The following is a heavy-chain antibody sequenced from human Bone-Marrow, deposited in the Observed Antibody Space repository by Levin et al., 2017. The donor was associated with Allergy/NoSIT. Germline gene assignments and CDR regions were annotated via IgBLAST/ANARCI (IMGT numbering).Heavy chain of an antibody. CDR1: GFTFSSYG. Sequence: SGGSLRLSCAASGFTFSSYGMHWVRQAPGKGLEWVAVISYDGSNKYYADSVKGRFTISRDNSKNTLYLQMNSLRAEDTAVYYCAKKPGGSKNPHYYYGMDVWGQGTTVTVSS. CDR2: ISYDGSNK. D-gene: IGHD4-11*01. V-gene: IGHV3-30*18. J-gene: IGHJ6*02. CDR3: AKKPGGSKNPHYYYGMDV.